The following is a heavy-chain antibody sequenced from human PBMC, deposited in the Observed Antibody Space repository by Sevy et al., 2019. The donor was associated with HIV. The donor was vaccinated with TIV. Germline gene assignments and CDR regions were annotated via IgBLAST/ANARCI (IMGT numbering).Heavy chain of an antibody. Sequence: ASVKVSCKASGYTFTSYGISWVQQAPGQGLEWMAWISAYNGNTNYAQKFQGRVTMTTDTSTSTAYMELRSLRPDDTAVYYCARGLSVVYGDYGSSYWFDPWGQGTLVTVSS. CDR2: ISAYNGNT. J-gene: IGHJ5*02. CDR1: GYTFTSYG. V-gene: IGHV1-18*01. CDR3: ARGLSVVYGDYGSSYWFDP. D-gene: IGHD4-17*01.